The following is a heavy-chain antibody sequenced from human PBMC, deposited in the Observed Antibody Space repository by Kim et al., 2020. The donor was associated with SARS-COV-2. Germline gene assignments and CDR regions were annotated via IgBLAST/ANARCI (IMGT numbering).Heavy chain of an antibody. CDR2: GNP. V-gene: IGHV7-4-1*02. CDR3: ARGPAGMDV. Sequence: GNPTYAQGFRGRFVCSLDTSVNTAYMQINSLRADDTGVYFCARGPAGMDVWGQGTTVTVSS. J-gene: IGHJ6*02.